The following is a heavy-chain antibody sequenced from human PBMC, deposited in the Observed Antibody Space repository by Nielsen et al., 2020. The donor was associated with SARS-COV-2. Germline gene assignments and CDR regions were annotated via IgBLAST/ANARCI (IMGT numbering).Heavy chain of an antibody. CDR3: ARPDGYSYDPSKVPFDY. V-gene: IGHV3-48*02. J-gene: IGHJ4*02. D-gene: IGHD5-18*01. CDR1: GFTFSSYA. Sequence: GESLKISCAASGFTFSSYAMSWVRQAPGKGLEWVSYISSSSSTIYYADSVKGRFTISRDNAKNSLYLQMNSLRDEDTAVYYCARPDGYSYDPSKVPFDYWGQGTLVTVSS. CDR2: ISSSSSTI.